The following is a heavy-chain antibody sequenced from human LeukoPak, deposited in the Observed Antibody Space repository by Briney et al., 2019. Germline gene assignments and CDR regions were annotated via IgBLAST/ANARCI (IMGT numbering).Heavy chain of an antibody. D-gene: IGHD4-17*01. CDR3: AKDSGDYAYYFHY. J-gene: IGHJ4*02. V-gene: IGHV3-23*01. CDR2: ISGSGYST. CDR1: VFTFINYA. Sequence: PGGSLRLSCAGSVFTFINYAMNWLRQAPGKGLEWVSVISGSGYSTYYADSVKGRFTISRDNSKNTLYLQTNSLRAEDTAVYYCAKDSGDYAYYFHYWGQGTLVTVSS.